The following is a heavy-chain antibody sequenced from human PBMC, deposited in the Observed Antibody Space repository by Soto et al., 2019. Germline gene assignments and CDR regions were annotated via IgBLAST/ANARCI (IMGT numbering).Heavy chain of an antibody. J-gene: IGHJ4*02. V-gene: IGHV3-53*02. CDR1: GFTVSSNS. CDR3: ARDNSMLGAPFHY. D-gene: IGHD3-16*01. CDR2: IYTDRGT. Sequence: EVELVETGGGLIQPGGSLRLSCAASGFTVSSNSMSWVRQAPGKGLEWVSLIYTDRGTYYGDSVKGRFTISRDTSKNTLSLPMTSRRADDTAVYYCARDNSMLGAPFHYWGQGTLVTVSS.